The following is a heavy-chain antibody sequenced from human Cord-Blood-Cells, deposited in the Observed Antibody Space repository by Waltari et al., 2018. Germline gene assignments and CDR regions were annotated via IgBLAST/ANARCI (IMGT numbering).Heavy chain of an antibody. CDR2: IRSKANSYAT. Sequence: EVQLVESGGGLVQPWGSVKLSCAASGFTFSRSAMHWVRQAYGKGPEWVACIRSKANSYATEYAASVKGRFTISRDDSKNTAYLQINSLKTEDTAVYYCTTSRHWGQGTLVTVSS. CDR3: TTSRH. CDR1: GFTFSRSA. J-gene: IGHJ4*02. V-gene: IGHV3-73*02.